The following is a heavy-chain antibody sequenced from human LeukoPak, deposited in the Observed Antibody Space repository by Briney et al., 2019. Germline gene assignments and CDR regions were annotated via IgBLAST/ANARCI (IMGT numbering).Heavy chain of an antibody. Sequence: SETLSLTCTVSGGSISSSSYYWGWIRQPPGKGLEWIGCIYYSGSTYSNPSLKSRVTISVDTPKNQFSLKLNSVTAADTAVYYCASRSPTVTTLGYYYYYMDVWGKGTTVTVSS. CDR1: GGSISSSSYY. CDR3: ASRSPTVTTLGYYYYYMDV. J-gene: IGHJ6*03. D-gene: IGHD4-17*01. V-gene: IGHV4-39*01. CDR2: IYYSGST.